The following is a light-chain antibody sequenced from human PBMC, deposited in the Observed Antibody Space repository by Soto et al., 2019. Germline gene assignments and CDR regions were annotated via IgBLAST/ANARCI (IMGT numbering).Light chain of an antibody. CDR1: QSLSTSQ. CDR2: GAS. Sequence: SVLTQSPAALSLSPGERATLSCRASQSLSTSQLAWYQQKPGQAPRLLIFGASSRATGIPDRFRGSGSGTDFTLTISRLEPEDFAVYYCQQYAGSPRTFGQGTKVDIK. J-gene: IGKJ1*01. CDR3: QQYAGSPRT. V-gene: IGKV3-20*01.